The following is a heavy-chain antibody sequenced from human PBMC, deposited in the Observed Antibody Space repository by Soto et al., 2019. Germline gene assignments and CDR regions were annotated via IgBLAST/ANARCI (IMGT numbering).Heavy chain of an antibody. CDR1: GGSISSYY. CDR2: IYYSGST. J-gene: IGHJ4*02. Sequence: SETLSLTCTVSGGSISSYYWSWIRQPPGNGLEWIGYIYYSGSTNYNPSLKSRVTISVDTSKNQFSLKLSSVTAADTAVYYCARGLGRLTYYFDYWGQGTLVTVSS. CDR3: ARGLGRLTYYFDY. V-gene: IGHV4-59*12. D-gene: IGHD3-16*01.